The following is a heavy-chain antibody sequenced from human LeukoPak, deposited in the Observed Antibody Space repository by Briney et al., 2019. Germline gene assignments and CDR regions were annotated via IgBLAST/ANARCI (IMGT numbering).Heavy chain of an antibody. V-gene: IGHV7-4-1*02. Sequence: GASVEVSCKASGYTFTSYAMNWVRQAPGQGLEWMGWINTSTGNPTYAQGFTGRFVFSLDTSVSTAYLQISSLKAEDTAVYYCARGLIMVRGVISYYYYYMDVWGKGTTVTVSS. D-gene: IGHD3-10*01. J-gene: IGHJ6*03. CDR2: INTSTGNP. CDR1: GYTFTSYA. CDR3: ARGLIMVRGVISYYYYYMDV.